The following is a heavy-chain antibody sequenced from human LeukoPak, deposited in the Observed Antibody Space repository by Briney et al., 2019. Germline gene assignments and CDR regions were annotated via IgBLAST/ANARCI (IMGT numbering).Heavy chain of an antibody. CDR1: GFTLSTYT. CDR3: ARSGIKMVRGLIIKSPYHMDV. J-gene: IGHJ6*03. Sequence: GGSLRLSCAASGFTLSTYTMNWVRQAPGKGLEWVSSISSSSSYIYYADSVKGRFTISRDDAKNSLSLQMKSLRAEDTAVYYCARSGIKMVRGLIIKSPYHMDVWGKGTTVTVSS. D-gene: IGHD3-10*01. V-gene: IGHV3-21*01. CDR2: ISSSSSYI.